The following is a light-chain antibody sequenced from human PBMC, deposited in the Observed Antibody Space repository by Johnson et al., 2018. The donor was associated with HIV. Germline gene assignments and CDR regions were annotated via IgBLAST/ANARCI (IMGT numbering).Light chain of an antibody. V-gene: IGLV1-51*02. Sequence: QSVLTQPPSVSAAPGQKVTISCSGSSSNIGNNYVSWYQQLPGTAPKLLIYEDNKRPSGIPDRFSGSKSGTSATLGITGLQTGEEADYYCGTWDSSLSAGVVGTGIPVTVL. CDR2: EDN. CDR1: SSNIGNNY. J-gene: IGLJ1*01. CDR3: GTWDSSLSAGV.